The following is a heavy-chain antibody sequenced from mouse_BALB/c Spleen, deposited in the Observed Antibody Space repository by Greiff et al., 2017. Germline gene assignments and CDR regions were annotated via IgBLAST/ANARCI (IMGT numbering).Heavy chain of an antibody. CDR3: AREGGFTTVVGAMDD. J-gene: IGHJ4*01. D-gene: IGHD1-1*01. Sequence: VQLQQSGAELAKPGASVKMSCKASGYTFTSYWMHWVKQRPGQGLEWIGYINPSTGYTEYNQKFKDKATLTADKSSSTAYMQLSSLTSEDSAVYYCAREGGFTTVVGAMDDWGQGTSVTVSS. V-gene: IGHV1-7*01. CDR2: INPSTGYT. CDR1: GYTFTSYW.